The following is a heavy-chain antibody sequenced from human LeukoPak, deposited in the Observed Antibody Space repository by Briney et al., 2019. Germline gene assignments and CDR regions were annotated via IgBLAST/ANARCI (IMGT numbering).Heavy chain of an antibody. Sequence: PGGSLRLSCAASGFTFSTYNMNWVRQAPGKGLVWVSRISSDGSITGYADSVKGRFTISRDNAKNTLYLQMNSLRAEDTAVYYCARHLNYYLDYWGQGTLVTVSS. CDR2: ISSDGSIT. J-gene: IGHJ4*02. CDR1: GFTFSTYN. D-gene: IGHD3-10*01. CDR3: ARHLNYYLDY. V-gene: IGHV3-74*01.